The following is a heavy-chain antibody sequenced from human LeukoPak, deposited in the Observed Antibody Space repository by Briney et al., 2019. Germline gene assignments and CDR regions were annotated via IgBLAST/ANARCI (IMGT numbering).Heavy chain of an antibody. CDR2: ISSSSSYI. CDR1: GFTFSSYS. V-gene: IGHV3-21*01. D-gene: IGHD3-3*01. J-gene: IGHJ4*02. CDR3: ARGTNWSPLDFDF. Sequence: GGSLRLSCAASGFTFSSYSMNWVRQAPGKGLEWVSSISSSSSYIYYADSVKGRFTISRDNAKNSLYLQMNSLGAEDTAVYFCARGTNWSPLDFDFWGQGTLVTVSS.